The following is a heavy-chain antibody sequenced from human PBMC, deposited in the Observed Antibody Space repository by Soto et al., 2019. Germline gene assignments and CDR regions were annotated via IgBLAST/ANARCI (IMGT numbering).Heavy chain of an antibody. V-gene: IGHV4-39*01. D-gene: IGHD2-2*01. Sequence: QLQLQESGPGLVKPSETLSLTCTVSGGSISRSNYYWAWIRQPPGKGLEWIGSIYSSGSTSYNPSLESRVTISVDTSKNQFSLKLTSVTASDTAVYYCARHLGCGGTGCPDDVFDIWGQGTTVTVSS. CDR2: IYSSGST. CDR1: GGSISRSNYY. CDR3: ARHLGCGGTGCPDDVFDI. J-gene: IGHJ3*02.